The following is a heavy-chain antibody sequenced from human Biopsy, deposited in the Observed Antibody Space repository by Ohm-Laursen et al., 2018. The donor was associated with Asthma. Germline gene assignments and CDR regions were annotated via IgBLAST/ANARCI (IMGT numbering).Heavy chain of an antibody. CDR2: ISVYNGNT. J-gene: IGHJ6*02. CDR3: ARAVDYSHYYGIDV. Sequence: SVKVSCKASGYTFNSAGITWVRRAPGQGLEWMGWISVYNGNTKVAQRLQDRVTMITDTSTSTAYMELRSLRSDDTAVYFCARAVDYSHYYGIDVWGQGTTVTVS. D-gene: IGHD3-10*01. CDR1: GYTFNSAG. V-gene: IGHV1-18*01.